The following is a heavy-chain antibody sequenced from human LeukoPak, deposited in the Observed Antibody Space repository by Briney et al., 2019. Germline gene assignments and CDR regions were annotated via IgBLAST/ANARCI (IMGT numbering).Heavy chain of an antibody. Sequence: ASVKVSCKASGYTFTSYYVHWVRQAPGQGLEWMGIINPSGGSTSYAQKFQGRVTMTRDTSRSTVYMELSSLRSEDTAVYYCARGSPNWVGATSHFDYWGQGTLVTVSS. V-gene: IGHV1-46*01. CDR3: ARGSPNWVGATSHFDY. D-gene: IGHD1-26*01. J-gene: IGHJ4*02. CDR1: GYTFTSYY. CDR2: INPSGGST.